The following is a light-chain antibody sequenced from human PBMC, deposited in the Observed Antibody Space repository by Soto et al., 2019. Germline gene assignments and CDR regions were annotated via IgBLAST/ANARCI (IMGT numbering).Light chain of an antibody. Sequence: DIQMTQSPSTLSASVGDRVTITCRASQSISSWLAWYQQKPGKAPKLLIYDASSLESGVPSRFSGSGSGTEFTLTISSLQPYDFATYYCQQYNSYSTFGQGTKLDIK. CDR2: DAS. J-gene: IGKJ1*01. V-gene: IGKV1-5*01. CDR3: QQYNSYST. CDR1: QSISSW.